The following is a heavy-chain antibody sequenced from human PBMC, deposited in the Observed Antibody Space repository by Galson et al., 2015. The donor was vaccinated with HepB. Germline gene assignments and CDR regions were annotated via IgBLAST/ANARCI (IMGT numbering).Heavy chain of an antibody. Sequence: SLRLSCAASGFTFSSYSMNWVRQAPGKGLEWVSYISSSSSTIYYADSVKGRFTISRDNAKNSLYLRMNSLRAEGTAVYYCARATSYYYDSSGYYGFDYWGQGTLVTVSS. D-gene: IGHD3-22*01. V-gene: IGHV3-48*01. CDR1: GFTFSSYS. CDR3: ARATSYYYDSSGYYGFDY. J-gene: IGHJ4*02. CDR2: ISSSSSTI.